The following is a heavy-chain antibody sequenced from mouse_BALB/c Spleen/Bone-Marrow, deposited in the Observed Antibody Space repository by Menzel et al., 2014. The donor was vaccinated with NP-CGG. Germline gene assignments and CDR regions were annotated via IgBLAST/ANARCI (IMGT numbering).Heavy chain of an antibody. V-gene: IGHV14-3*02. Sequence: DVKLVESGAELVKPGASVKLSCTASGFNIKDTYMHWVKQRPEQGLEWIGRIDPANGNTKYGPKFQGKATITADTSSNTAYLQLSSLTSEDTAVYYCATYYRYDRRFAYWGQGTLVTVSA. CDR1: GFNIKDTY. CDR3: ATYYRYDRRFAY. CDR2: IDPANGNT. D-gene: IGHD2-14*01. J-gene: IGHJ3*01.